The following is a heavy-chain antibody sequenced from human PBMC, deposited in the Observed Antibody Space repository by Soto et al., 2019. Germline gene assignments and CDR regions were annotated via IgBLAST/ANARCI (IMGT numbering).Heavy chain of an antibody. D-gene: IGHD5-12*01. CDR3: ARHYSGYDNAAFDI. CDR1: GGSIRSSSYY. Sequence: SETQSLTCTVSGGSIRSSSYYWGWIRQPPGKGLEWIGSIYYSGSTYYNPSLKSRVTISVDTSKNQFSLKLSSVTAADTAVYYCARHYSGYDNAAFDIWGQGTMVTVSS. J-gene: IGHJ3*02. V-gene: IGHV4-39*01. CDR2: IYYSGST.